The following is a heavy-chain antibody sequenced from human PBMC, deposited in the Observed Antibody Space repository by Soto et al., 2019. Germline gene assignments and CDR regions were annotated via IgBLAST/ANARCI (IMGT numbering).Heavy chain of an antibody. CDR2: INPNSGGT. D-gene: IGHD6-6*01. CDR3: ARDLEYSSSSSQGEYDFDY. J-gene: IGHJ4*02. V-gene: IGHV1-2*04. Sequence: ASVKVSCKASGYTFTGYYMHWVRQAPGQGLEWMGWINPNSGGTNYAQKFQGWVTMTRDTSISTAYMELSRLRSDDTAVYYCARDLEYSSSSSQGEYDFDYWGQGTLVNAPQ. CDR1: GYTFTGYY.